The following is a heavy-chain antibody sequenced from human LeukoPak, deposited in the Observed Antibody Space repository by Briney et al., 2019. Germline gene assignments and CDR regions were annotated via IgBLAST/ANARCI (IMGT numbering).Heavy chain of an antibody. Sequence: PGGSLRLSCAASGFTFSSYAMHWVRQAPGKGLEWVAVISYDGSNKYYADSVKGRFTISRDNSKNTLYLQMNSLRAEDTAVYYCARGSGSYYSFDYWGQGTLVTVPS. J-gene: IGHJ4*02. CDR3: ARGSGSYYSFDY. V-gene: IGHV3-30-3*01. CDR2: ISYDGSNK. CDR1: GFTFSSYA. D-gene: IGHD1-26*01.